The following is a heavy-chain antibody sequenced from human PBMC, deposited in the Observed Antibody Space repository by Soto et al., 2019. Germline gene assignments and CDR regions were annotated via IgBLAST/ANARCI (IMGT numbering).Heavy chain of an antibody. V-gene: IGHV3-74*01. J-gene: IGHJ5*02. CDR1: GFTFSSYW. D-gene: IGHD2-8*01. CDR2: INSDGSST. CDR3: ARVIGGYCTNGVCPPPGWFDP. Sequence: GGSLRLSCAASGFTFSSYWMHWVRQAPGKGLVWVSRINSDGSSTSYADSVKGRFTISRDNAKNTLYLQMNSLRAEDTAVYYCARVIGGYCTNGVCPPPGWFDPWGQGTLVTVSS.